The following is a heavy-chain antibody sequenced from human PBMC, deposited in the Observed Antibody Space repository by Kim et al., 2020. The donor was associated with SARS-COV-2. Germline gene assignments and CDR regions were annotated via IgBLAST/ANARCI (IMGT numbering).Heavy chain of an antibody. CDR3: ARAWGDYGDYDWFDP. D-gene: IGHD4-17*01. V-gene: IGHV4-30-2*04. J-gene: IGHJ5*02. Sequence: PSLTSRSTISVDTSKNQFSLKLSSVTAADTAVYYCARAWGDYGDYDWFDPWGQGTLVTVSS.